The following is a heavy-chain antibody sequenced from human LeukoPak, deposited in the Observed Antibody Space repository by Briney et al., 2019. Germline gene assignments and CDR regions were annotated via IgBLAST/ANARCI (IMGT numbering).Heavy chain of an antibody. Sequence: GGSLRLSCAASGFTFSSYAMSWVRQAPGKGLEWVAVIAYDGSNKYYADSVKGRFTISRDNSKNTLYLQMNSLRVEDTAVYYCEGYYYDSSGFYFDYWGQGTLVTVSS. J-gene: IGHJ4*02. CDR3: EGYYYDSSGFYFDY. V-gene: IGHV3-30*03. D-gene: IGHD3-22*01. CDR2: IAYDGSNK. CDR1: GFTFSSYA.